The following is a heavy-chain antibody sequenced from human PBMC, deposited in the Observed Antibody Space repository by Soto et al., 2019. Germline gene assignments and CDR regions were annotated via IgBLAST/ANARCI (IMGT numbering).Heavy chain of an antibody. CDR3: ARANLGGGNSWGDYYYYYGMDV. CDR1: GYTFTSND. J-gene: IGHJ6*02. V-gene: IGHV1-8*01. D-gene: IGHD2-21*02. CDR2: MNPNSGNT. Sequence: ASVKVSCKTSGYTFTSNDINWVRQASGQGLEWMGWMNPNSGNTGYAQKFQGRVTMTRNNSINTAYMELDSLTSEDTAVYYCARANLGGGNSWGDYYYYYGMDVWGQGTTVTVSS.